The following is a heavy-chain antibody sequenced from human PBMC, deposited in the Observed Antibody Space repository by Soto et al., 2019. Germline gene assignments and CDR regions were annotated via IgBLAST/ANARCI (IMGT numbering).Heavy chain of an antibody. V-gene: IGHV1-69*06. CDR3: ARGGALSTRWYWGDGLDS. CDR1: GYSFSSHA. Sequence: QVQLEQSGSEVKKSGSSVKVSCKASGYSFSSHAITWVRQAPGQGLEWMGGIIPVFGTPSYAQKFQGRVTISADNYTNTSYLELRSLRSEDTAVYYCARGGALSTRWYWGDGLDSWGQGTQVTVSS. CDR2: IIPVFGTP. J-gene: IGHJ4*02. D-gene: IGHD2-8*02.